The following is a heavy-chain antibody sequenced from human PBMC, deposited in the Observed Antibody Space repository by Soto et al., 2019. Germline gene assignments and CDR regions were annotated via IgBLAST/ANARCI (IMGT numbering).Heavy chain of an antibody. CDR2: INAANGYT. J-gene: IGHJ4*02. CDR1: GYSFTSFP. D-gene: IGHD2-8*01. V-gene: IGHV1-3*01. CDR3: AGGGGLYD. Sequence: QVQLVQSGAEVRKPGASVRVSCKASGYSFTSFPIHWVRQAPGQGLECMGWINAANGYTRYSQKFQGRVTITTDTSATSAYMDLSSLTSEDTAVYYCAGGGGLYDWGQGTLITVSS.